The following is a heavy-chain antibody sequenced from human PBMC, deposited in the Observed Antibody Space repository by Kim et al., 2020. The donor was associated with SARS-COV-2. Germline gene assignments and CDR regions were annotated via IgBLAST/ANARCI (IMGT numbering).Heavy chain of an antibody. J-gene: IGHJ5*02. CDR2: INTNNGNP. CDR1: GYTFTSYA. Sequence: ASVKVSCKASGYTFTSYAMNWVRQAPGQGLEWMGWINTNNGNPTYAQGFTGRFVFSLDTSVSTAYRQISSLKAEDTAVSYWAREGGWYGSGGNWFDPWGQGPLVTVSS. CDR3: AREGGWYGSGGNWFDP. V-gene: IGHV7-4-1*02. D-gene: IGHD6-19*01.